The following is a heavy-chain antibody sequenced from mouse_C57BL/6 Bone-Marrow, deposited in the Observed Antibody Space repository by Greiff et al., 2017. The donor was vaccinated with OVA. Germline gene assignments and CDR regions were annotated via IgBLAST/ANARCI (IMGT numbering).Heavy chain of an antibody. Sequence: EVQRVESGGGLVQPGGSLKLSCAASGFTFSDYYMYWVRQTPEKRLEWVAYISNGGGSTYYPDTVKGRFTISRDNAKNTRYLQMSRLKSEDTAMYYCASYGNYEYFEVWGTGTTVTVSS. J-gene: IGHJ1*03. CDR2: ISNGGGST. CDR3: ASYGNYEYFEV. D-gene: IGHD2-1*01. CDR1: GFTFSDYY. V-gene: IGHV5-12*01.